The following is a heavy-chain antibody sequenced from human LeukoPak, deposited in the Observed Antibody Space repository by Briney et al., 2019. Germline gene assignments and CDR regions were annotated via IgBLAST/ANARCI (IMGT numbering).Heavy chain of an antibody. CDR2: IYDSGNT. CDR3: ARRNYYGSGSHFDY. J-gene: IGHJ4*02. CDR1: GGSISSTNW. V-gene: IGHV4-4*02. D-gene: IGHD3-10*01. Sequence: SETLSLTCTVSGGSISSTNWWNWVRQAPGKGLEWIGEIYDSGNTNYNPSLKSRVTISVDKSKNQFSLKLSSVTAADTAVYYCARRNYYGSGSHFDYWGQGTLVTVSS.